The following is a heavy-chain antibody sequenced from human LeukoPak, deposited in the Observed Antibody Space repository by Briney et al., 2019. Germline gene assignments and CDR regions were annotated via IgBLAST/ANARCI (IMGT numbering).Heavy chain of an antibody. CDR1: GGTFSTSA. D-gene: IGHD5-18*01. CDR2: IIPVLNIT. J-gene: IGHJ6*02. V-gene: IGHV1-69*04. Sequence: ASVKVSCKASGGTFSTSAITWVRQAPGQGLEWMGRIIPVLNITTYAQRFQGRVTITADTSTSTVYMELSSLRSEETAVYYCARDQGLTAPPPYGLDVWGQGTTVIVSS. CDR3: ARDQGLTAPPPYGLDV.